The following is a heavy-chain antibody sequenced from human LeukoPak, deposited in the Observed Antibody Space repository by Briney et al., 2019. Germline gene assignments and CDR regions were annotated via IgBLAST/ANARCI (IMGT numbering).Heavy chain of an antibody. V-gene: IGHV3-20*04. CDR1: GFIFDDHG. CDR2: INWNGGST. D-gene: IGHD6-19*01. CDR3: ARDLYSSGWLRNDAFDI. Sequence: GGSLRLSCAASGFIFDDHGMSWVRQAPGKGLEWVSGINWNGGSTGYADSVKGRFTISRDNAKNSLYLQMNSLRAEDTAVYYCARDLYSSGWLRNDAFDIWGQGTMVTVSS. J-gene: IGHJ3*02.